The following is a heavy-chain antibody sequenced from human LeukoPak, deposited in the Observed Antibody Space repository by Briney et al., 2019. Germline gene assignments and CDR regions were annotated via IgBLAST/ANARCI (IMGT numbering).Heavy chain of an antibody. Sequence: GASVKVSCKASGYTFTDYYMHWVQQAPGKGLEWMGRVDPEDGETIYAEKFQGRVTITADTSTDTAYMELSSLRSEDTAVYYCATVTVPYYFDYWGQGTLVTVSS. D-gene: IGHD6-6*01. CDR2: VDPEDGET. CDR1: GYTFTDYY. V-gene: IGHV1-69-2*01. CDR3: ATVTVPYYFDY. J-gene: IGHJ4*02.